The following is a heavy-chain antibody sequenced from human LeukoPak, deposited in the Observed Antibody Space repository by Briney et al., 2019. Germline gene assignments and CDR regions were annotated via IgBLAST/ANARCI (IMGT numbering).Heavy chain of an antibody. V-gene: IGHV4-39*07. D-gene: IGHD3-9*01. CDR1: GGSISSSSYY. Sequence: NSSETLSLTCTVSGGSISSSSYYWGWIRQPPGKGLEWIGSIYYSGSTYYNPSLKSRVTISVDTSKNQFSLKLSSVTAADTAVYYCASHSSLYDILTGYSPGYFDYWGQGTLVTVSS. J-gene: IGHJ4*02. CDR3: ASHSSLYDILTGYSPGYFDY. CDR2: IYYSGST.